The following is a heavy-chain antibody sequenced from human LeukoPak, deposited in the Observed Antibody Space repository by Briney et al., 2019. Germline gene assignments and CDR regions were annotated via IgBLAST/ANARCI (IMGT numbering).Heavy chain of an antibody. Sequence: RGSLRLSCAASGFTFSDFYMSWVRQAPGKGLEWVSYTSGSSDFTNHADSVKGRFTISRDNAKNSLYLQMDSLRAEDTAVYYCAKDSRTAGNNYELVYWGQGTLVSVSS. CDR2: TSGSSDFT. V-gene: IGHV3-11*05. D-gene: IGHD5-24*01. J-gene: IGHJ4*02. CDR3: AKDSRTAGNNYELVY. CDR1: GFTFSDFY.